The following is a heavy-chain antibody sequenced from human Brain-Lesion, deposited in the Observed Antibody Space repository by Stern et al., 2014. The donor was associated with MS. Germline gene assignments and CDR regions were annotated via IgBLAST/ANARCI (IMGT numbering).Heavy chain of an antibody. CDR2: ITWDGGST. CDR1: GFTFDDYA. V-gene: IGHV3-43D*03. CDR3: AGGLGF. J-gene: IGHJ4*02. Sequence: LQPGGSLRLSCAASGFTFDDYAIHWVRQAPGKGLEWVSLITWDGGSTSYTDSVKGRFSISRDNRKSFLYLQMNSLRPEDTALYYCAGGLGFWGRGTLVTVSS. D-gene: IGHD2-21*01.